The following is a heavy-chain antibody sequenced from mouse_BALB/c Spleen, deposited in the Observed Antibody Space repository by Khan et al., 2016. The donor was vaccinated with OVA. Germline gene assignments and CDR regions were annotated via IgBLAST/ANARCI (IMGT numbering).Heavy chain of an antibody. J-gene: IGHJ4*01. V-gene: IGHV2-6-1*01. CDR2: IWSDGST. Sequence: QVQLKESGPGLVAPSQSLSITCTISGFSLTNYGIHWVRQPPGKGLEWLVVIWSDGSTTYNSALKSRLTISKDNSQSQVFLKMNSLQTDDTAVYFCARQPYYQYNIIDYWGQGTAVTVSS. CDR3: ARQPYYQYNIIDY. CDR1: GFSLTNYG. D-gene: IGHD2-10*01.